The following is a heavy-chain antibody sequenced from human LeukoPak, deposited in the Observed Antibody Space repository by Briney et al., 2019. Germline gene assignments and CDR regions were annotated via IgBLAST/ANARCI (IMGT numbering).Heavy chain of an antibody. D-gene: IGHD4-17*01. CDR1: GFTFSSYS. CDR3: ARPDHYGDYLNY. Sequence: GGSLRLSCAASGFTFSSYSMNWVRQAPGKGLEWVSYISSSSGTIYYADSVKGRFTISRDNAKNSLYLQMNSLRAEDTAVYYCARPDHYGDYLNYWGQGTLVTVSS. CDR2: ISSSSGTI. V-gene: IGHV3-48*04. J-gene: IGHJ4*02.